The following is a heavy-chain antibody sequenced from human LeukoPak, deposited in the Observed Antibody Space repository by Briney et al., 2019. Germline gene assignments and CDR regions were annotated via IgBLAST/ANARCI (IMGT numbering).Heavy chain of an antibody. CDR3: ARQGLGYYYGSGTDGMDV. Sequence: ASVKVSCKASGYTFTSYGISWVRQAPGQGLEWMGWISAYNGNTNYAQKLQGRVTMTTDTSTSTAYMELRSLRPDDTAVYYCARQGLGYYYGSGTDGMDVWGQGTTVTVSS. CDR1: GYTFTSYG. D-gene: IGHD3-10*01. J-gene: IGHJ6*02. V-gene: IGHV1-18*01. CDR2: ISAYNGNT.